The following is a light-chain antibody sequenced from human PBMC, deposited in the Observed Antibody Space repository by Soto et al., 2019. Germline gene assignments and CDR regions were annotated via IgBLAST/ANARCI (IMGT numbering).Light chain of an antibody. CDR1: QSVSSN. V-gene: IGKV3-15*01. Sequence: EIVMTQSPATLSVSPGERATLSCRASQSVSSNLAWYQQKPGQAPRLLIYGASTRATGIPARFSGSGSGTEFTLTISSLQSEDFAVYYCQQYNNWPRGTFGQGPKVEIK. CDR2: GAS. CDR3: QQYNNWPRGT. J-gene: IGKJ1*01.